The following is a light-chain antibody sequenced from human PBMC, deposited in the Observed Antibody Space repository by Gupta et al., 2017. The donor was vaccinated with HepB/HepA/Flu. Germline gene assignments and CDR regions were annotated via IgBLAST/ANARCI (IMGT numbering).Light chain of an antibody. J-gene: IGKJ5*01. Sequence: DIQLTQSPSFLSASVGDRVTITCRASQGISRYLAWYQQKPGRAPNLLIYDASSVQSGVPSRFSGSGSGTEFTLTISSLQPEDFATYYCQQWNSFPLTFGQGTRLEIK. CDR2: DAS. CDR3: QQWNSFPLT. CDR1: QGISRY. V-gene: IGKV1-9*01.